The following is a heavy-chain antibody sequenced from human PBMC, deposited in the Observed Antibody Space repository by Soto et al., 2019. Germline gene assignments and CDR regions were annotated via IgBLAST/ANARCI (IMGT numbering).Heavy chain of an antibody. J-gene: IGHJ3*02. V-gene: IGHV2-5*02. D-gene: IGHD3-9*01. CDR1: GFSLSTSGVG. Sequence: QITLKESGPTLVKPTQTLTLTCTFSGFSLSTSGVGVGWIRQPPGKALEWLALIYWDDDKRYSPSLKSRLTITKDTSKNQVVLTMTNMDPVDTATYYCAHRMGSSNYDILTGYYMRAFDIWGQGTMVTVSS. CDR2: IYWDDDK. CDR3: AHRMGSSNYDILTGYYMRAFDI.